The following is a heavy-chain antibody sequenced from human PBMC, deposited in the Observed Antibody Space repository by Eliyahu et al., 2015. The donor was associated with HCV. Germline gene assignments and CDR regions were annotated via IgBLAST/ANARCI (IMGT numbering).Heavy chain of an antibody. CDR2: IHYSGNT. CDR1: GGSISSDGYX. CDR3: ARGYCSGGSCLTAYFDY. D-gene: IGHD2-15*01. J-gene: IGHJ4*02. Sequence: QVQLQESGPGLVKPSQTLSLTCTVSGGSISSDGYXWSWIRQHPGKGLEWIGYIHYSGNTYYNPSLKSRVTISVDTSKNQFSLKLSSVTAADTAVFYCARGYCSGGSCLTAYFDYWGQGTLVTVSS. V-gene: IGHV4-31*03.